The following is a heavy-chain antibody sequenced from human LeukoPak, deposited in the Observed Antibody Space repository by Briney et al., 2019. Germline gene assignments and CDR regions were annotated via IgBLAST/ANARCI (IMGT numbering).Heavy chain of an antibody. CDR2: INPNSGDT. D-gene: IGHD4-23*01. CDR3: VRDGNFDI. Sequence: ASVKVSCKASGYTFTGFYMHWVRQAPGQGLEWMGWINPNSGDTNYAQKFQGRVAMTRDTSISTAYMELSSLTSDDTAVYYCVRDGNFDIWGQGTMVTVSS. V-gene: IGHV1-2*02. J-gene: IGHJ3*02. CDR1: GYTFTGFY.